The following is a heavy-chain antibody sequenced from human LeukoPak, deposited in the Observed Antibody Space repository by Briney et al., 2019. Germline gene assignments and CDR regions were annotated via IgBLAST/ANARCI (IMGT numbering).Heavy chain of an antibody. V-gene: IGHV3-9*01. CDR3: ATDLWQQLVMGDDY. Sequence: GGSLRLSCAASGFTFDDYAMHWVRQAPGKGLEWVSGISWNSGSIGYADSVKGRFTISRDNAKNSLYLQMSSLRAEDTAVYYCATDLWQQLVMGDDYWGQGTLVTVSS. J-gene: IGHJ4*02. CDR1: GFTFDDYA. D-gene: IGHD6-13*01. CDR2: ISWNSGSI.